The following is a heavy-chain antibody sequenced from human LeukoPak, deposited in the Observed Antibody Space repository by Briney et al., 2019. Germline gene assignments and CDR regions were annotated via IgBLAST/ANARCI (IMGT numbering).Heavy chain of an antibody. CDR1: GYTFTSYY. CDR2: INPSGGST. CDR3: ARDSLDDILTGYPSAYYYGMDV. D-gene: IGHD3-9*01. Sequence: ASVKVSCKASGYTFTSYYMHWVRQAPGQGLEWVGIINPSGGSTSYAQKFQGRVTMTRDTSTSTVYMELSSLRSEDTAVYYCARDSLDDILTGYPSAYYYGMDVWGQGTTVTVSS. V-gene: IGHV1-46*01. J-gene: IGHJ6*02.